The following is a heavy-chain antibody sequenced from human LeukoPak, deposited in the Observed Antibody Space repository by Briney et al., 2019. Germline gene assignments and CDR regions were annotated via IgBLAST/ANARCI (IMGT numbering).Heavy chain of an antibody. CDR3: ARISLGAIWGYYYGMDV. CDR2: INPNSGGT. D-gene: IGHD1-26*01. Sequence: GASVKVSCKASGYTFTGYYMHWVRQAPGQGLEWMGWINPNSGGTNYAQKFQGWVTMTRDTSISTAYMELSSLRSEDTAVFYCARISLGAIWGYYYGMDVWGQGTTVTVSS. V-gene: IGHV1-2*04. CDR1: GYTFTGYY. J-gene: IGHJ6*02.